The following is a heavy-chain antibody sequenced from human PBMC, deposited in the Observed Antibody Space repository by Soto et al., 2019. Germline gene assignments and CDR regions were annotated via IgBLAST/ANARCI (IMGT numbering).Heavy chain of an antibody. Sequence: QVKLVQSGAEVKKPGASIKVSCKASGYSFATSGMTWVRQAPGQGLEWVGWISAYNGNSNYDQNLQDRVTRTTDTSTTTAYLELRNMRSDDSAVYYCARAGQYYDASGYANWRQGTLVTVSS. V-gene: IGHV1-18*01. CDR2: ISAYNGNS. D-gene: IGHD3-22*01. CDR1: GYSFATSG. J-gene: IGHJ4*02. CDR3: ARAGQYYDASGYAN.